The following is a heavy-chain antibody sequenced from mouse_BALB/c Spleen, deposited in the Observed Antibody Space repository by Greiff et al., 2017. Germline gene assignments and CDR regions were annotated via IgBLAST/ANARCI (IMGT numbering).Heavy chain of an antibody. J-gene: IGHJ3*01. CDR1: GFTFSSYA. CDR2: ISSGGST. D-gene: IGHD2-1*01. CDR3: ARGGGGNFAH. Sequence: EVKLMESGGGLVKPGGSLKLSCAASGFTFSSYAMSWVRQTPEKRLEWVASISSGGSTYYPDSVKGRFTISRDNARNILYLQMSSLRSEDTAMYYCARGGGGNFAHWGQGTLVTVSA. V-gene: IGHV5-6-5*01.